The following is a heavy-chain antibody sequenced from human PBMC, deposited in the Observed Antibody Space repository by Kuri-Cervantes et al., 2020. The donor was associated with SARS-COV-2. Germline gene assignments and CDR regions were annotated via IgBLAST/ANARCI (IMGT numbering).Heavy chain of an antibody. CDR2: IYPGDSDT. D-gene: IGHD4-17*01. CDR3: ARRSRPYGDDDAFDI. J-gene: IGHJ3*02. V-gene: IGHV5-51*01. CDR1: GYSFTSYW. Sequence: GESLKISCNGSGYSFTSYWIGWVRQMPGKGLEWMGIIYPGDSDTRYSPSFQGQVTISADKSISTAYLQWSSLKASDTAMYYCARRSRPYGDDDAFDIWGQGTMVTVSS.